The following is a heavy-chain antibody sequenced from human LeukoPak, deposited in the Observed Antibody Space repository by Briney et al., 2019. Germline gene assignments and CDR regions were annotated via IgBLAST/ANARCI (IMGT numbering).Heavy chain of an antibody. V-gene: IGHV1-2*02. CDR1: GYTFTGYY. D-gene: IGHD3-9*01. J-gene: IGHJ4*02. Sequence: ASVKVSCKASGYTFTGYYMHWVRQAPGQGLEWMGWINPNSGGTNYAQKFQGRVTMTRDTSISTAYMELSRLRSDDSAVYYCARSPDILTGEDFDYWGQGTLVTVSS. CDR2: INPNSGGT. CDR3: ARSPDILTGEDFDY.